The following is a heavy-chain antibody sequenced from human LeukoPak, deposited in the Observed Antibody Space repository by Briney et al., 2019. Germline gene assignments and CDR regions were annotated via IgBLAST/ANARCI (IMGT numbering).Heavy chain of an antibody. V-gene: IGHV4-34*01. CDR3: ATLKTDDAFDI. CDR2: INHSGST. Sequence: PSETLSLTCAVYGGSFSGYYWSWIRQPPGKGLEWIGEINHSGSTNYNSSLKSRVTISVDTSKNQFSLKLSSVTAADTAVYYCATLKTDDAFDIWGQGTMVTVSS. J-gene: IGHJ3*02. D-gene: IGHD2-21*02. CDR1: GGSFSGYY.